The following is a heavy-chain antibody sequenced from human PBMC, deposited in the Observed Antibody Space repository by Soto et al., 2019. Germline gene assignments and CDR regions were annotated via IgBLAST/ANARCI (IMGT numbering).Heavy chain of an antibody. V-gene: IGHV4-59*04. Sequence: SETLSLTCTVSGGSISSYYWSWIRQPPGKGLEWIGYIYYSGSTYYNPSLKSRVTISVDTSKNQFSLKLSSVTAADTAVYYCARHSARGYDFWSGYGYYGMDVWGQGTTVTVSS. J-gene: IGHJ6*02. CDR2: IYYSGST. CDR1: GGSISSYY. CDR3: ARHSARGYDFWSGYGYYGMDV. D-gene: IGHD3-3*01.